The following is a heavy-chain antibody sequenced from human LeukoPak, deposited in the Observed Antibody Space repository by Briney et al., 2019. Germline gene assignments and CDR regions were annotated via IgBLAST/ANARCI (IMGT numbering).Heavy chain of an antibody. CDR2: INPNSGGT. CDR3: ARGPTLRFLEWLSIDY. V-gene: IGHV1-2*02. D-gene: IGHD3-3*01. J-gene: IGHJ4*02. Sequence: ASVKVSCKASGYTFTGYYMHRVRQAPGQGLEWMGWINPNSGGTNYAQKFQGRVTMTRDTSIGTAYMELSRLRSDDTAVYYCARGPTLRFLEWLSIDYWGQGTLVTVSS. CDR1: GYTFTGYY.